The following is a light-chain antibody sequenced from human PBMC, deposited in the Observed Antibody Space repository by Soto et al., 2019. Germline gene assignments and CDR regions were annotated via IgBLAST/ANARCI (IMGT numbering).Light chain of an antibody. J-gene: IGLJ1*01. CDR1: KNDIGVYDF. Sequence: QSALTQPPSASGSPGQSVTISCTGTKNDIGVYDFVSWYQHHPGKAPRLIIYEVVQRPSGVPDRFSGSKSGNTASLTVSGLQAADESDYFCTYYAGRNTYGFGSGTKLTVL. CDR3: TYYAGRNTYG. CDR2: EVV. V-gene: IGLV2-8*01.